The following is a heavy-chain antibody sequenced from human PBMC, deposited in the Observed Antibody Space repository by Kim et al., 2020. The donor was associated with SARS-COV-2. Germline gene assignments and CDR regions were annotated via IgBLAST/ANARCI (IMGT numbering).Heavy chain of an antibody. J-gene: IGHJ4*02. CDR3: ARANWNYGGGIDY. CDR1: GGTFSSYA. CDR2: IIPIFGTA. V-gene: IGHV1-69*13. D-gene: IGHD1-7*01. Sequence: SVKVSCKASGGTFSSYAISWVRQAPGQGLEWMGGIIPIFGTANYAQKFQGRVTITADESTSTAYMELSSLRSEDTAVYYCARANWNYGGGIDYWGQGTLVTVSS.